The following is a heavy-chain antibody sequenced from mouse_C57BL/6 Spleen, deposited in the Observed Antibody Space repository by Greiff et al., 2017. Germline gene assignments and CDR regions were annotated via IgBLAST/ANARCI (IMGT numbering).Heavy chain of an antibody. V-gene: IGHV1-62-2*01. Sequence: QVQLQQSGAELVKPGASVKLSCKASGYTFTEYTIHWVKQRSGQGLEWIGWFYPGSGSIKYNEKFKDKATLTADKSSSTVYMELSRLTSEDSAVXVSARHEEGDGDGWYFDVWGTGTTVTVSS. J-gene: IGHJ1*03. CDR2: FYPGSGSI. D-gene: IGHD3-3*01. CDR3: ARHEEGDGDGWYFDV. CDR1: GYTFTEYT.